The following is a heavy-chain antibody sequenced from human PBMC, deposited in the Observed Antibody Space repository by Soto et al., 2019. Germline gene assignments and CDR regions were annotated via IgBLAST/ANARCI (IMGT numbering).Heavy chain of an antibody. D-gene: IGHD5-12*01. V-gene: IGHV3-21*01. CDR3: ARGTRGGYDFHC. Sequence: GGSLRLSCAASGFTFSSYSMNWVRQAPGKGLEWVSSISSGSSYIYYADSVKGRFTISRDNAKNSLYLQMNSLRAEDTAVYYCARGTRGGYDFHCWGQGTLVTVSS. J-gene: IGHJ4*02. CDR2: ISSGSSYI. CDR1: GFTFSSYS.